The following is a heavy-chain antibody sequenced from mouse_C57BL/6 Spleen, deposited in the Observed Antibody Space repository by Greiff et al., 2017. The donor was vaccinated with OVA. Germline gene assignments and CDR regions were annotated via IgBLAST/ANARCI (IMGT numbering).Heavy chain of an antibody. CDR3: AREGDGYDRAHFDY. J-gene: IGHJ2*01. CDR2: IYPGDGDT. D-gene: IGHD2-2*01. V-gene: IGHV1-82*01. Sequence: QVQLKESGPELVKPGASVKISCKASGYAFSSSWMNWVKQRPGKGLEWIGRIYPGDGDTNYNGKFKGKATLTADKYSSTAYMQLSSLTSEDSAVYFCAREGDGYDRAHFDYWGQGTTLTVSS. CDR1: GYAFSSSW.